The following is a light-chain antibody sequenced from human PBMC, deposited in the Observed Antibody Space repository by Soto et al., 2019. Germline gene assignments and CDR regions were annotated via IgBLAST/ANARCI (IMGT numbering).Light chain of an antibody. CDR2: DAS. CDR1: QSISNR. CDR3: QQYDTYST. Sequence: DIQMTQSPSTLSASVGDRVTITCRASQSISNRLAWYHQKPGKTPNLLIYDASNLGSGVPSRFSGSGSETEFTLTISSVQADDFATYYCQQYDTYSTFGQGTKVDIK. J-gene: IGKJ1*01. V-gene: IGKV1-5*01.